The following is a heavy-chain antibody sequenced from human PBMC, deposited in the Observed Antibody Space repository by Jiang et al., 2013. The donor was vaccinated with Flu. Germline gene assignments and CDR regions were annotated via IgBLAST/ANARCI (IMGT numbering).Heavy chain of an antibody. CDR2: ISSSGGST. CDR1: GFTFSSYA. D-gene: IGHD6-19*01. J-gene: IGHJ1*01. CDR3: AKTSSSGWYTSLQH. V-gene: IGHV3-23*01. Sequence: QLLESGGGLVQPGGSLRLSCAASGFTFSSYAMSWVRQAPGKGLEWVSGISSSGGSTYYADSVKGRFTVSRDNSKDTLYLQVNSLRAEDTAVYHCAKTSSSGWYTSLQHWGQGTLVTVSS.